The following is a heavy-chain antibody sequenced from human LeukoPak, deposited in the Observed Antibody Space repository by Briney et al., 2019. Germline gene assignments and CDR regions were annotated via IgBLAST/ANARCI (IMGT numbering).Heavy chain of an antibody. J-gene: IGHJ4*02. CDR3: AQDTSTDVFNY. V-gene: IGHV7-4-1*02. D-gene: IGHD5-18*01. CDR1: EYTFTSYS. CDR2: INTKTGNP. Sequence: ASVKVSCKASEYTFTSYSMNWVRQAAGQGLEWMGWINTKTGNPAYAQGFTGRFVFSLDTSVSTAYLQISSLKVEDTAVYFCAQDTSTDVFNYWGQGTLVTVSS.